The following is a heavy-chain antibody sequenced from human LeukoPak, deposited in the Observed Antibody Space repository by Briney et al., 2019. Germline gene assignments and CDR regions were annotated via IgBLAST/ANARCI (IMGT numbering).Heavy chain of an antibody. D-gene: IGHD4-17*01. CDR1: GFTFSNHA. CDR3: ARRSPETSSLFYYYMDV. Sequence: GGSLRLPCAASGFTFSNHALSWVRQAPGKGLEWVSGISSSGSSTFFADHVKGRFTISRDNAKNSLYLQVNTLQAEDTAVYYCARRSPETSSLFYYYMDVWGKGTTVTVSS. J-gene: IGHJ6*03. CDR2: ISSSGSST. V-gene: IGHV3-23*01.